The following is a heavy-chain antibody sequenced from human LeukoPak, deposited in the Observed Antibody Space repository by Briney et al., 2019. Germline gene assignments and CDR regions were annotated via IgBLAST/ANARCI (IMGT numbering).Heavy chain of an antibody. CDR2: IIPIFGTA. Sequence: SVKVSCKASGGTFGSYAISWVRQAPGQGLEWMGRIIPIFGTANYAQKFQGRVTITTDESTSTAYMELSSLRSEDTAVYYCARDYYDSSGYYYAHDYWGQGTLVTVSS. V-gene: IGHV1-69*05. D-gene: IGHD3-22*01. J-gene: IGHJ4*02. CDR3: ARDYYDSSGYYYAHDY. CDR1: GGTFGSYA.